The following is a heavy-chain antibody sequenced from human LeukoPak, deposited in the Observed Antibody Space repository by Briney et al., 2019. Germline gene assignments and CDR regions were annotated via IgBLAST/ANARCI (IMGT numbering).Heavy chain of an antibody. D-gene: IGHD3-22*01. J-gene: IGHJ4*02. CDR3: ARRPYYYDSSGYYYRQYYFDY. Sequence: GESLKISCKGSGYSFTSYWIGWVRQMPGKGLEWMGIIYPGESDTRYSPSFQGQVTISADKSISTAYLQWSSLKASDTAMYYCARRPYYYDSSGYYYRQYYFDYWGQGTLVTVSS. CDR1: GYSFTSYW. CDR2: IYPGESDT. V-gene: IGHV5-51*01.